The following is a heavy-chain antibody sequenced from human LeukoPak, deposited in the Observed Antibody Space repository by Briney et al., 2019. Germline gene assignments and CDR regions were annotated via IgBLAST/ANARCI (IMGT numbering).Heavy chain of an antibody. CDR2: INPSGGST. CDR1: GYTFTSYY. V-gene: IGHV1-46*01. J-gene: IGHJ5*02. D-gene: IGHD2-8*02. Sequence: ASVTVSCTASGYTFTSYYMHWVRQAPGQGLEWMGIINPSGGSTSYAQKFQVRVTMTRDTSTSTVYMELSSLRSEDTAVYYCASEFTGWFDPWGQGTLVTVSS. CDR3: ASEFTGWFDP.